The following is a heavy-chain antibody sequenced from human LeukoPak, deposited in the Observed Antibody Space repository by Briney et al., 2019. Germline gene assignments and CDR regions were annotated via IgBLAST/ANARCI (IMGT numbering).Heavy chain of an antibody. D-gene: IGHD3-10*01. CDR3: ARDPDRLLWFGELCGLDY. CDR2: ISYDGSNK. Sequence: GGSLRLSCAAAGFTFSSYAMHWVRRAPGKGLEWVAVISYDGSNKYYADSVKGRFTISRDNSKNTLYLQMNSVRAEDTAVYYCARDPDRLLWFGELCGLDYWGQGTLVTVSS. J-gene: IGHJ4*02. CDR1: GFTFSSYA. V-gene: IGHV3-30*04.